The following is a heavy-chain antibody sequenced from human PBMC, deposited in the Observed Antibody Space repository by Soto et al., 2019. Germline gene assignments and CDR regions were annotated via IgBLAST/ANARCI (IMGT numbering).Heavy chain of an antibody. V-gene: IGHV3-30*18. CDR3: AKITGY. J-gene: IGHJ4*02. CDR1: GFTFSSYG. D-gene: IGHD1-20*01. CDR2: ISYDGSNK. Sequence: GGSLRLSCAASGFTFSSYGMHWVRQAPGKGLEWVAVISYDGSNKYYADSVKGRFTISRDNSKNTLYLQMNSLRAEDTAVYYCAKITGYWGQGTLVTVSS.